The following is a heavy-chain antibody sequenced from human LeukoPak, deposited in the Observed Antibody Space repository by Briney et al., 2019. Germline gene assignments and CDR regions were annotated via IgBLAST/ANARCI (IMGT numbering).Heavy chain of an antibody. CDR1: GYSLTELS. CDR2: FHPEDGKT. Sequence: ASVKVSCKVSGYSLTELSVHWVRQAPGKGLEWMGGFHPEDGKTIYAQKFQGRITMTEDTSTDTAYMEVSSLISEDTAVYYCATGPLEWLVLSVYWGQGTLVTVSS. J-gene: IGHJ4*02. V-gene: IGHV1-24*01. CDR3: ATGPLEWLVLSVY. D-gene: IGHD5-12*01.